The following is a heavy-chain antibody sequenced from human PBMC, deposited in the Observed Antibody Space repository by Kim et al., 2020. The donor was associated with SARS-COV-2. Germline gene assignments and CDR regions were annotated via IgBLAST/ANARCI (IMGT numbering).Heavy chain of an antibody. CDR1: GFTFSGYT. CDR2: ISGSNGTT. Sequence: GGSLRLSCTTSGFTFSGYTMSWVRQAPGKGLEWVSSISGSNGTTYYVDSVKGRFTISRDNSKNTLYLQMSNLRADDTAVYYCMKGGWGWEWYHWCQETLV. J-gene: IGHJ5*02. D-gene: IGHD2-21*01. V-gene: IGHV3-23*01. CDR3: MKGGWGWEWYH.